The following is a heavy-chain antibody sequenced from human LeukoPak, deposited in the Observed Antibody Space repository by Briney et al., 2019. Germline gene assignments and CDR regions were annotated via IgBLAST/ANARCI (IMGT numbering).Heavy chain of an antibody. J-gene: IGHJ4*02. Sequence: SGGSLRLSCAASGFTFSSYAMSWVRQAPGKGLEWVSAISGSGGSTYYADSVEGRFTISRDNSKNTLYLQMNSLRAEDTAVYYCAKAQTTQYCSSTSCSYDYWGQGTLVTVSS. CDR1: GFTFSSYA. CDR3: AKAQTTQYCSSTSCSYDY. CDR2: ISGSGGST. D-gene: IGHD2-2*01. V-gene: IGHV3-23*01.